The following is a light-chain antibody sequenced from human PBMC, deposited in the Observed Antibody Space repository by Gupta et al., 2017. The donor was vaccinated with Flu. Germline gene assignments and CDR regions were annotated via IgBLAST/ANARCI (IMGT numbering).Light chain of an antibody. Sequence: QSAVTQPRSVSGSPGQSVTISCTGTSSDVGGYNYVSWYQQHTGKAPKLMIYDVSKRPSGVPDRFSGSKSGNTASLTISGLQAEDEADYYCCSYAGSYSYVFGTATKVTVL. J-gene: IGLJ1*01. CDR2: DVS. CDR3: CSYAGSYSYV. V-gene: IGLV2-11*01. CDR1: SSDVGGYNY.